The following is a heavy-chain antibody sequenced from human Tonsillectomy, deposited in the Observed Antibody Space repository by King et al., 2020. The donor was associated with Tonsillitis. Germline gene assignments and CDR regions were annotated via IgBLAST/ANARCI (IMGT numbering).Heavy chain of an antibody. V-gene: IGHV1-18*01. CDR1: GYTFTSFG. CDR2: ISADNGNT. CDR3: ARRDYFYSYMDV. J-gene: IGHJ6*03. Sequence: QLVQSGAEVKKPGASVKVSCKTSGYTFTSFGISWVRQAPGQGLEWMGWISADNGNTIYAQKLQGRVTMTTDTSTSTASMELRSLRSDDTAIYYCARRDYFYSYMDVWGNGTTVTASS.